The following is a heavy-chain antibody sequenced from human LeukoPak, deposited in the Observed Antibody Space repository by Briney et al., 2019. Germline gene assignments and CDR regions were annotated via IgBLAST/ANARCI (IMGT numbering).Heavy chain of an antibody. V-gene: IGHV3-53*01. CDR3: AREDRSGYYIDY. Sequence: GGSLRLSCAASGFTVSRNYMNWVRQAPGKGLEWVSVIYSDDSTYYPDSVKGRFTISRDNSKNTLYLQMNGLRAEDTAVYYCAREDRSGYYIDYWGQGTLVTVSS. D-gene: IGHD3-22*01. CDR2: IYSDDST. J-gene: IGHJ4*02. CDR1: GFTVSRNY.